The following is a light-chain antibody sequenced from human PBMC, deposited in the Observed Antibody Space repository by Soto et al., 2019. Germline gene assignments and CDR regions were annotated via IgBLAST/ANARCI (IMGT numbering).Light chain of an antibody. V-gene: IGKV4-1*01. CDR1: QSILYSSTNKNY. CDR3: QQYYATPYT. J-gene: IGKJ2*01. CDR2: WAS. Sequence: DIVMTQSPDSLAVSLGERATINCRSSQSILYSSTNKNYLVWYQQKPGQPPKVLIYWASTRESGVPDRFSGSGYGTDFTLTISSLQAEDVAVYYCQQYYATPYTFGQGTKLEIK.